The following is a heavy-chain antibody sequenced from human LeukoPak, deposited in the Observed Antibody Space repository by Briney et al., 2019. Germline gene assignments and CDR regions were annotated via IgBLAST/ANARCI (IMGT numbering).Heavy chain of an antibody. J-gene: IGHJ6*03. CDR2: ISSTSSYI. CDR1: GFTFSIYS. Sequence: PGGSLRLSCAASGFTFSIYSVTWVRQAPGKGLEWVASISSTSSYIYYADSVRGRFTISRDNAQYLASLQMNILRAEDTAWVYWSSLDRADYSTSPAPSYNSYMNAGDKGTTVIVSS. CDR3: SSLDRADYSTSPAPSYNSYMNA. V-gene: IGHV3-21*06. D-gene: IGHD6-13*01.